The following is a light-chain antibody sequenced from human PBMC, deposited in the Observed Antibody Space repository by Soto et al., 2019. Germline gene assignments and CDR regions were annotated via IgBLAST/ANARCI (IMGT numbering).Light chain of an antibody. J-gene: IGKJ1*01. CDR2: TVS. CDR3: MQGTHWPPT. V-gene: IGKV2-30*01. Sequence: VVMTQSPPSLPVTLGQPASISCRSSQSVVYSDGNAYLIYTVSNRDSGVPDRFSGDGSGTDFTLKISRVEAEDVGIYYCMQGTHWPPTFGQGTKVEI. CDR1: QSVVYSDGNAY.